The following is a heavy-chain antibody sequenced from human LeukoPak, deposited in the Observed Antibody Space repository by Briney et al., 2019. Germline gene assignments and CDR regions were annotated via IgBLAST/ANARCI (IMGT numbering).Heavy chain of an antibody. CDR3: ARVSREVGADFDY. J-gene: IGHJ4*02. CDR2: IYLGNNT. CDR1: GFTVISNY. D-gene: IGHD1-26*01. Sequence: GGSLRLSCAASGFTVISNYMGWVRQAPGKGLEWLSVIYLGNNTFYADSVKGRFAISRDKSKNTVFLQMNSLRAEDTAVYYCARVSREVGADFDYWGQGTLVTVSS. V-gene: IGHV3-53*01.